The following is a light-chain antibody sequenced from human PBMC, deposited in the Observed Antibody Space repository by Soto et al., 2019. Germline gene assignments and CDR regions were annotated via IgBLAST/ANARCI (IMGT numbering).Light chain of an antibody. CDR1: QSVSTN. Sequence: EIVMTQSPRTLSLSPGERATLSCGASQSVSTNLAWYQQKPGQAPRLLIYGASSRATGIPDRFSGSGSGTDFTLTISRLEPEDFAVYYCQQYGSSPTFGQGTKVDIK. CDR2: GAS. CDR3: QQYGSSPT. J-gene: IGKJ1*01. V-gene: IGKV3-20*01.